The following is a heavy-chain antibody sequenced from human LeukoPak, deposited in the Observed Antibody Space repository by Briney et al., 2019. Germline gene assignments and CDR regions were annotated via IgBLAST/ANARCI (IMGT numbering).Heavy chain of an antibody. CDR1: GGSISSYY. CDR3: ASGSRGYNWFDP. Sequence: PSETLSLTCTVSGGSISSYYWGWIRQPPGKGLEWIGYIYTSGSTNYNPSLKSRVTISVDTSKNQFSLKLSSVTAADTAVYYCASGSRGYNWFDPWGQGTLVTVSS. CDR2: IYTSGST. D-gene: IGHD2-15*01. J-gene: IGHJ5*02. V-gene: IGHV4-4*09.